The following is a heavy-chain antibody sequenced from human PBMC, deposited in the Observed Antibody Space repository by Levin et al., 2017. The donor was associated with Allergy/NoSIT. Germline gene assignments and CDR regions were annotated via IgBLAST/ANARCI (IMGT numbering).Heavy chain of an antibody. D-gene: IGHD4-17*01. CDR2: ITGSGGST. CDR1: GFTFSTYA. J-gene: IGHJ5*02. V-gene: IGHV3-23*01. Sequence: GGSLRLSCVASGFTFSTYAMTWVRQAPGKGLEWVSVITGSGGSTYYADSLKGRFTISRDNSKNTLYLQMNSLRAEDTAVYYCARYQDTTVTTSWFDPWGQGALVTVSS. CDR3: ARYQDTTVTTSWFDP.